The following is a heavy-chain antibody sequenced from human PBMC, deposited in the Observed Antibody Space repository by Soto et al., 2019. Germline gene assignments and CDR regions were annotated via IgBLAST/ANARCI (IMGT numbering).Heavy chain of an antibody. CDR2: LAFDGTAE. CDR3: ARVATRLQAMEVLEY. J-gene: IGHJ4*02. D-gene: IGHD2-21*02. V-gene: IGHV3-30*03. Sequence: QVQLVESGGGVVQQGTSLRLSCKASGFIFSDYLIHWVRQSPGKGLGWLAVLAFDGTAEYYADSTRGGFTISSDIPKSTRYLMITNVRREDTAMYYCARVATRLQAMEVLEYWGQGTLVTVPS. CDR1: GFIFSDYL.